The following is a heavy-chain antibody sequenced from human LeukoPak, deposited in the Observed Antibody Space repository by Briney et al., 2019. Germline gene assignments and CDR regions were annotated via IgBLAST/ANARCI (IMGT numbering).Heavy chain of an antibody. J-gene: IGHJ4*02. CDR2: IYHSGST. V-gene: IGHV4-30-2*01. Sequence: SQTLSLTCAVSGGSISSGGYSWSWIRQPPGKGLEWIGYIYHSGSTYYNPSLKSRVTISVDRSKNQFSLKLSSVTAADTAVYYCARVNSGYDFRHDYYDSSGYYYFDCWGQGTLVTVSS. CDR3: ARVNSGYDFRHDYYDSSGYYYFDC. D-gene: IGHD3-22*01. CDR1: GGSISSGGYS.